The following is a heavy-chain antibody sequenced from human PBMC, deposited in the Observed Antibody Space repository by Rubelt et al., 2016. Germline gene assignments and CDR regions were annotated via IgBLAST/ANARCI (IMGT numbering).Heavy chain of an antibody. J-gene: IGHJ4*02. Sequence: EVQLVESGGGLVQPGGSLRLSCAASGFTFDDYALHWVRQAPGKGLEWVTGIILNSGTLRYAESVQGRFNFFRDNSKNRLYLQMNSLRAEDTAVYHCARDVSSNYAYDHWGQGTLVTVSS. CDR3: ARDVSSNYAYDH. CDR2: IILNSGTL. V-gene: IGHV3-9*01. D-gene: IGHD4-11*01. CDR1: GFTFDDYA.